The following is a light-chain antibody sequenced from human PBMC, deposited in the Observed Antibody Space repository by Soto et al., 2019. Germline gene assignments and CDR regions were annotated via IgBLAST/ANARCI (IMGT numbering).Light chain of an antibody. J-gene: IGKJ1*01. Sequence: ILLTQSPSSLSASVGDKVTITCRASQGIDSSFAWYQQKPGKAPKLLIYAASSLQSGVPSRFSGSGSGTEFTLTISSLQPDDFATYHCQQYNSYSFGQGTKVDIK. CDR3: QQYNSYS. CDR1: QGIDSS. CDR2: AAS. V-gene: IGKV1-9*01.